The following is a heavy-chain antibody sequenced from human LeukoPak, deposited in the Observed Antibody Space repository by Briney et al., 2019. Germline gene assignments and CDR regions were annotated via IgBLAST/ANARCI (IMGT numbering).Heavy chain of an antibody. CDR3: ARHRMTTAVN. Sequence: ASVKVSCKTSGYTFTSYGINWVRQAPGQGLEWMGWINPNSGGTNYAQKFQGRVTMTRDTSISTAYMELSRLRSDDTAVYYCARHRMTTAVNWGQGTLVTVSS. J-gene: IGHJ4*02. D-gene: IGHD4-23*01. V-gene: IGHV1-2*02. CDR2: INPNSGGT. CDR1: GYTFTSYG.